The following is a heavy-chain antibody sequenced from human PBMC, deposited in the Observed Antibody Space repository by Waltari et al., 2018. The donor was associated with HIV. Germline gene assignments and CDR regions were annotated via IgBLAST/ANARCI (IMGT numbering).Heavy chain of an antibody. J-gene: IGHJ4*02. CDR1: GFTFDDYV. CDR2: INWNGGGT. CDR3: TRSLIDSGNYHFDL. V-gene: IGHV3-20*01. D-gene: IGHD1-26*01. Sequence: EVQLVESGGGVIRPGGSLRLSCAASGFTFDDYVMCWVRQVPGKGLEWVSTINWNGGGTGYADSVKGRFTISRDNAKNSLYLQMNSLRAEDTALYHCTRSLIDSGNYHFDLWGQGTLVTVSS.